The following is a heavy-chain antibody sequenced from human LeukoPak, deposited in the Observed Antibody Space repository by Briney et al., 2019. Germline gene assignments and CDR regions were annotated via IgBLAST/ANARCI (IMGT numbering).Heavy chain of an antibody. CDR1: GYTFSDYT. J-gene: IGHJ4*02. D-gene: IGHD2-21*01. CDR2: INPNSGGT. Sequence: ASVKVSCKASGYTFSDYTINWVRQAPGQGLEWMGWINPNSGGTNYAQKFQGRVTMTRDTSISTVYVELSRVRSDDTAVYYCTRLLIYWGQGTLVTVSS. CDR3: TRLLIY. V-gene: IGHV1-2*02.